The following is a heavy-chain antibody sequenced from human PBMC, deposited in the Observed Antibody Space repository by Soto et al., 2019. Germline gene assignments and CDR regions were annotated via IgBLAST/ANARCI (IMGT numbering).Heavy chain of an antibody. V-gene: IGHV4-30-4*01. D-gene: IGHD6-13*01. Sequence: PSETLSLTCTVSGGSISSGDYYWSWIRQPPGKGLEWIGYIYYSGSTYYNPSLKSRVTISVDTSKNQFSLKLSSVTAADTAVYYCARGLRYSSRGRFDPRGQGTLVTVSS. CDR2: IYYSGST. CDR3: ARGLRYSSRGRFDP. CDR1: GGSISSGDYY. J-gene: IGHJ5*02.